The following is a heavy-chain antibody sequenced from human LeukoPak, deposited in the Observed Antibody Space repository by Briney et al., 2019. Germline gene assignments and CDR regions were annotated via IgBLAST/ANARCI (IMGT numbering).Heavy chain of an antibody. V-gene: IGHV3-30-3*01. Sequence: GRSLRLSCAASGFSFSGYSMHWVRQAPGKGLEWVAVISYDGSKKDYADSVKGRFTISRDNSKNTLYLQMNSLRAEDTAVYYCARDGSGGYWGQGTLVTVSS. CDR1: GFSFSGYS. CDR3: ARDGSGGY. J-gene: IGHJ4*02. CDR2: ISYDGSKK. D-gene: IGHD6-25*01.